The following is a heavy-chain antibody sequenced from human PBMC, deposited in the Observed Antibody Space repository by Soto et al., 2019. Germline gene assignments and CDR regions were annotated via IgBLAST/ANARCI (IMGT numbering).Heavy chain of an antibody. J-gene: IGHJ4*02. CDR1: GASITSYY. Sequence: SETLSLTCTVSGASITSYYWSWVRQPPGKGLEWIGYISYSGGTNYNPSLKSRVTISVDTSKNQFSLKLSAVTAADTAVYYCSRVFGAYWYFDYWGQGTLVTVSS. CDR3: SRVFGAYWYFDY. D-gene: IGHD2-8*02. CDR2: ISYSGGT. V-gene: IGHV4-59*01.